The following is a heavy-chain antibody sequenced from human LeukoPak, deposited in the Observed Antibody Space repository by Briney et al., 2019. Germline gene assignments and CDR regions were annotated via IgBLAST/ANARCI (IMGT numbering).Heavy chain of an antibody. V-gene: IGHV3-7*01. J-gene: IGHJ4*02. CDR3: ARDYASGY. Sequence: GSVKGRFTISRDNAKNSLYLQMSSLRAEDTAVYYCARDYASGYWGQGTLVTVSS. D-gene: IGHD3-10*01.